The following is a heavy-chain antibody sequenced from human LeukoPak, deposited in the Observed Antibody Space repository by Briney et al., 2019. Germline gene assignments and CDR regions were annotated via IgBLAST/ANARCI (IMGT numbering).Heavy chain of an antibody. D-gene: IGHD3-10*01. Sequence: SGTLSLTCTVSGGSISSSSYYWGWIRQPPGKGLEWIGSIYYSGSTYYNPSLKSRVTISVDTSRNQFSLKLSSVTAADTAVYYCARLWFGDYYFDYWGQGTLVTVSS. CDR1: GGSISSSSYY. V-gene: IGHV4-39*01. CDR2: IYYSGST. CDR3: ARLWFGDYYFDY. J-gene: IGHJ4*02.